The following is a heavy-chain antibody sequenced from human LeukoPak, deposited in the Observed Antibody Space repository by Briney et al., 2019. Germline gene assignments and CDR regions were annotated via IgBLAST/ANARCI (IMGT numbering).Heavy chain of an antibody. V-gene: IGHV3-48*04. CDR1: GFTFSSYA. CDR2: ISSSGSTI. CDR3: ARDSSPFTYFDY. D-gene: IGHD6-13*01. J-gene: IGHJ4*02. Sequence: GGSLRLSCEASGFTFSSYAMSWVRQAPGKGLEWVSYISSSGSTIYYADSVKGRFTISRDNAKNSLYLQMNSLRAEDTAVYYCARDSSPFTYFDYWGQGTLVTVSS.